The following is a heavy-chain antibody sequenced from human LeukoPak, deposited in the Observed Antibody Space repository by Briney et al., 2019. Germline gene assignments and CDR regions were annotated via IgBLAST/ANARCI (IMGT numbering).Heavy chain of an antibody. CDR2: IKGDGTST. D-gene: IGHD6-13*01. V-gene: IGHV3-74*01. CDR1: GFTFSTHW. CDR3: ARDGLAAAADY. J-gene: IGHJ4*02. Sequence: GGSLRLSCTVSGFTFSTHWMRWVRQAPGKGLVWVSHIKGDGTSTSYADSVKGRFTISRDSAKNTLFLQMNSLRAEDTAVYYCARDGLAAAADYWGQGTLVTVSS.